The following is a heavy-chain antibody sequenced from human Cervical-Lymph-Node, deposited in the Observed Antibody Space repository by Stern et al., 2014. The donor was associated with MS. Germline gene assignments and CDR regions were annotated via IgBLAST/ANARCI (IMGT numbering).Heavy chain of an antibody. CDR3: QAFPAY. J-gene: IGHJ4*02. Sequence: QVQLVQSGAEVKKPGASVKVSCRSSGYSFTDYYFHWVRQAPGQGLEWMGCINPSIGVTHYAQQFQGRVTMTRGSSMNTAYMEMSRLRSDDTAVYYCQAFPAYWGQGTLITGSS. V-gene: IGHV1-2*02. CDR1: GYSFTDYY. CDR2: INPSIGVT.